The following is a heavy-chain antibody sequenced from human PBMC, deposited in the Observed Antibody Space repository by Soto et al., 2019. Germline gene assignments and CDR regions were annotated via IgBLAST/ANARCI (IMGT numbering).Heavy chain of an antibody. CDR2: IHSDGTTI. D-gene: IGHD4-17*01. V-gene: IGHV3-74*01. Sequence: EVQLVESGGGLVQTGGSLRLSCAASGFTFSSRWMHWVRQAPGKGLVWVSRIHSDGTTITYADSGKGRITISRDNAKNTLYLQMNSLRAEDTAVYYCGRGTQTTVTTRLFDCWGQGTLVTVSS. CDR1: GFTFSSRW. J-gene: IGHJ4*02. CDR3: GRGTQTTVTTRLFDC.